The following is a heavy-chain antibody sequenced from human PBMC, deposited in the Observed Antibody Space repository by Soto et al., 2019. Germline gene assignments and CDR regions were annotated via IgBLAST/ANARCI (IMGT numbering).Heavy chain of an antibody. J-gene: IGHJ6*02. CDR1: GGSISSGDYY. D-gene: IGHD3-10*01. V-gene: IGHV4-30-4*01. CDR3: ARDQGRGHYYGWGSYPAIYYGMDV. CDR2: IYYSGST. Sequence: SETLSLTCTVSGGSISSGDYYWSWIRQPPGKGLEWIGYIYYSGSTYYNPSLKSRVTISVDTSKNQFSLKLSSVTAADTAVYYCARDQGRGHYYGWGSYPAIYYGMDVWGQGTTVTVTS.